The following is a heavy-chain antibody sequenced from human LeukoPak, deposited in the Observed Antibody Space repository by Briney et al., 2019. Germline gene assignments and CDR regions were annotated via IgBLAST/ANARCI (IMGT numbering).Heavy chain of an antibody. CDR3: ARDVYSIGWRYYFDY. V-gene: IGHV1-69*13. D-gene: IGHD6-19*01. Sequence: ASVNVSCKASGGTFSSYAISWVRQAPGQGLEWMGGIIPIFGTTHYAQKFQGRDTITADESTSTAYMELSSLRSEDTAVYYCARDVYSIGWRYYFDYWGQGTLVTVSS. J-gene: IGHJ4*02. CDR2: IIPIFGTT. CDR1: GGTFSSYA.